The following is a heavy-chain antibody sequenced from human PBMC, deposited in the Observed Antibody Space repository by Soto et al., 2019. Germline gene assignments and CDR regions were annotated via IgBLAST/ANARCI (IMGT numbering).Heavy chain of an antibody. CDR2: IWYDGSNK. CDR1: GFTFSSYG. D-gene: IGHD1-26*01. V-gene: IGHV3-33*01. CDR3: ARDYRYGMDV. J-gene: IGHJ6*02. Sequence: QVQLVESGGGVVQPGRSLRLSCAASGFTFSSYGMHWVRQAPGKGLEWVAVIWYDGSNKYYADSVKGRFTISRDNSKNTLYLQMNSLRAEDTAVYCCARDYRYGMDVWGQGTTVTVSS.